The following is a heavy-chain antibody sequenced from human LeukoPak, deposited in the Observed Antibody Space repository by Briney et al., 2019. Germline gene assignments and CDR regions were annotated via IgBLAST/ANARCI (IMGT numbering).Heavy chain of an antibody. Sequence: GGSLRLSCAASGFSFSDYYMNWIRQAPGKGLEWVSDISSSGVTTYYADSVRGRFTISRDNAKNSLYLQMNSLRAEDTAVYYCARAGSRAVAVPYSSDYWGQGTLVTVSA. CDR2: ISSSGVTT. J-gene: IGHJ4*02. V-gene: IGHV3-11*01. D-gene: IGHD6-19*01. CDR3: ARAGSRAVAVPYSSDY. CDR1: GFSFSDYY.